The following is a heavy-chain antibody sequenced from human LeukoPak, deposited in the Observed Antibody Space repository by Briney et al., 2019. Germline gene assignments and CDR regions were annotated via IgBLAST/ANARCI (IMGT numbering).Heavy chain of an antibody. V-gene: IGHV4-31*03. Sequence: SQTLSLTCTVSGGSISSGGYYWSWIRQHPGKGLEWIGYIYYSGSTYYNPSLKSRVTISVDTSKNQFSLKLSSVTAADTAVYYCARGRASILGYYFDYWGQGTLVTVSS. CDR2: IYYSGST. D-gene: IGHD3-16*01. J-gene: IGHJ4*02. CDR1: GGSISSGGYY. CDR3: ARGRASILGYYFDY.